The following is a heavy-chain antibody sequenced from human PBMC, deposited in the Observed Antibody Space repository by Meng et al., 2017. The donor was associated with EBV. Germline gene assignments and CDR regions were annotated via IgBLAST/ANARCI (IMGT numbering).Heavy chain of an antibody. CDR1: GGTFRSDA. CDR3: ASESGRGFTPDY. J-gene: IGHJ4*02. Sequence: QVLQSGAEVKTPGSSVKVPCRTSGGTFRSDAVSWVRQAPGQGLEWMGGLIPMVGAPHYAQKFQGRVTIIADESTSTHSMELNSLRSEDTAMYYCASESGRGFTPDYWGQGTLVTVSS. V-gene: IGHV1-69*01. D-gene: IGHD3-10*01. CDR2: LIPMVGAP.